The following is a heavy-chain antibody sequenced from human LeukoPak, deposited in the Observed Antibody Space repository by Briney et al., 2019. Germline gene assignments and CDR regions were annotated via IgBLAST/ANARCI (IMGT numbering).Heavy chain of an antibody. CDR1: GFTFSSYS. D-gene: IGHD3-9*01. CDR3: ARVLRYYDILTGQHSYFDY. V-gene: IGHV3-21*01. Sequence: TGGSLRLSCAASGFTFSSYSMNWVRQAPGKGLEWVSSISSSSSYIYYADSVKGRLTISRDNAKNSLYLQMNSLRAEDTAVYYCARVLRYYDILTGQHSYFDYWGQGTLVTVSS. J-gene: IGHJ4*02. CDR2: ISSSSSYI.